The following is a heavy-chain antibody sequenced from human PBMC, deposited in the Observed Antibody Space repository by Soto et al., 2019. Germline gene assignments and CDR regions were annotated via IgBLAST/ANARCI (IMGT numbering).Heavy chain of an antibody. J-gene: IGHJ4*02. CDR2: IYYSGST. Sequence: QVQLQESGPGLVKPSQTLSLTCTVSGGSISSGGYYWSWIRQHPGKGLEWIGYIYYSGSTYYNPSLKSRVTISVDTSKNQFSLKLSSVTAADTAVYYCVREGSSWSPEFDYWGQGTLVTVSS. D-gene: IGHD6-13*01. V-gene: IGHV4-31*03. CDR3: VREGSSWSPEFDY. CDR1: GGSISSGGYY.